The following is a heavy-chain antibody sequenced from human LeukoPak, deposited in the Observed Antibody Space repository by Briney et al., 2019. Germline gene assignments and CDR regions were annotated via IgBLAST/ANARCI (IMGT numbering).Heavy chain of an antibody. D-gene: IGHD3-10*01. V-gene: IGHV1-2*02. CDR1: GYTFTGYF. J-gene: IGHJ4*02. CDR3: ARTLAVRGGTNDY. Sequence: ASVKVSCKTSGYTFTGYFLHWVRQAPGQGLQWMGKINRNNGDTNYAQNFQGRVTLTRDTSISTAYLELSRLRSDDTAMYYCARTLAVRGGTNDYWGQGTLVTVSS. CDR2: INRNNGDT.